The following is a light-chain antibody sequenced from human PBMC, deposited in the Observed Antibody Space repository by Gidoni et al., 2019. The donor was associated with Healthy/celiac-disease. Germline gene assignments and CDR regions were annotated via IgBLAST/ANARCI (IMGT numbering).Light chain of an antibody. J-gene: IGKJ4*01. CDR3: QQYGSSHLT. Sequence: EIVLTQSPGTLSLSQGERATLSCRASQSVSSSYLAWYQQKPGQAPRLLIYGASSRATGIPDRFSGSGSGTDFTLTISRLEPEDFAVYYCQQYGSSHLTFGGGTKVEIK. V-gene: IGKV3-20*01. CDR1: QSVSSSY. CDR2: GAS.